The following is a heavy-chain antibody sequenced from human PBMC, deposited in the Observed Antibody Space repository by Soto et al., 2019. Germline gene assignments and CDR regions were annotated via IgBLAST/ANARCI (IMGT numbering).Heavy chain of an antibody. J-gene: IGHJ4*02. CDR2: INAGNGNT. CDR3: ARIAYNWNYFDY. Sequence: ASVKVSCKASGYTFTSYAMHWVRQAPGQRLEWMGWINAGNGNTKYSQKFQGRVIITSDTSASTAYMELSSLRSEDTAVCYCARIAYNWNYFDYGGQGTLVTVSS. D-gene: IGHD1-20*01. V-gene: IGHV1-3*01. CDR1: GYTFTSYA.